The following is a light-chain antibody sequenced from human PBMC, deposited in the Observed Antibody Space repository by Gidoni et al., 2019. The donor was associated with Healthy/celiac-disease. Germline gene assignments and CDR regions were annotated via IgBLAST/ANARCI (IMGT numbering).Light chain of an antibody. CDR1: QSISSY. CDR3: QQSYSTPRT. Sequence: DIQMTQSPSSLSASVGDRVTITCRASQSISSYLNWYQQKPGKAPKLLIYAASSLQSGVPSRFSGSGAGTDFTLTISILQPEYFATYYCQQSYSTPRTFXGXTKVEIK. CDR2: AAS. J-gene: IGKJ4*01. V-gene: IGKV1-39*01.